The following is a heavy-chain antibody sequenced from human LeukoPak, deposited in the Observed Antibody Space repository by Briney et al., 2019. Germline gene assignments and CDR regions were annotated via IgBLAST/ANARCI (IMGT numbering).Heavy chain of an antibody. Sequence: GSLRLSCAASGFTFSNYVMSWVRQTPWKGLEWVSSISGGSITFYADSVKGRFTISRDNSKNMMYLQMNSLRAEDTAVYYCVRDVGGICYVFGYWGQGTLVTVSS. CDR2: ISGGSIT. CDR1: GFTFSNYV. V-gene: IGHV3-23*01. D-gene: IGHD2-15*01. CDR3: VRDVGGICYVFGY. J-gene: IGHJ4*02.